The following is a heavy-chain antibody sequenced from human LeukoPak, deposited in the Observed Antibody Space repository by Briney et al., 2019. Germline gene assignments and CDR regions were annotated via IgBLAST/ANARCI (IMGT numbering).Heavy chain of an antibody. D-gene: IGHD4-17*01. CDR3: ARNYGANWFDP. CDR1: GVSISSYY. V-gene: IGHV4-59*06. Sequence: KPSETLSLTCTVSGVSISSYYWSWIRQPPGKGLEWMGYISYSGSTYYNPSLKSRVTISIDTSKNKFSLRLSSVTAADTAVYYCARNYGANWFDPWGQGTLVTVSS. J-gene: IGHJ5*02. CDR2: ISYSGST.